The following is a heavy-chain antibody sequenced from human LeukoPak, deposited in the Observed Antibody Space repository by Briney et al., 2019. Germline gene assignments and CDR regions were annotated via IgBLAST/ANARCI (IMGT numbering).Heavy chain of an antibody. CDR2: IYSDNT. CDR1: GFTVSSNS. D-gene: IGHD3-3*01. V-gene: IGHV3-53*01. CDR3: ARDGTSSTKVTDFWSGYLDY. J-gene: IGHJ4*02. Sequence: GGSLRLSCTVSGFTVSSNSMSWVRQAPGKGLEWVSFIYSDNTHYSDSVKGRFTISRDNSKNTLYLQMNSLRAEDTAVYYCARDGTSSTKVTDFWSGYLDYWGQGTLVTVSS.